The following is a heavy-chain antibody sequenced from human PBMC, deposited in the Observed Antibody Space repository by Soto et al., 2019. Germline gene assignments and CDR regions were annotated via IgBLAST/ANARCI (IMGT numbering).Heavy chain of an antibody. J-gene: IGHJ6*02. Sequence: QVQLVESGGGVVQPGRSLRLSCAASGFTFSSYGMHWVRQAPGKGLEWVAVIWYDGSNKYYADSVKGRFTISRDNSKNTLYLQMNSLRAEDTAVYYCARDDPVTMMASGMDVWGQGTTVTVSS. V-gene: IGHV3-33*01. CDR1: GFTFSSYG. CDR2: IWYDGSNK. D-gene: IGHD3-22*01. CDR3: ARDDPVTMMASGMDV.